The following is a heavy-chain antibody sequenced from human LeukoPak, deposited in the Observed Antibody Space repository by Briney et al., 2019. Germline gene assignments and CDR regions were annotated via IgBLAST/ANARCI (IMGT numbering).Heavy chain of an antibody. CDR3: ANEGEIGYGYFY. D-gene: IGHD5-18*01. CDR2: IKQDGSEK. J-gene: IGHJ4*02. V-gene: IGHV3-7*01. Sequence: GGSLRLSCAASGFTFSNYWMSWVRQAPGKGLEWVANIKQDGSEKNYVDSMKGRFTISRDNAKNSLYLQMNSLRAEDTAVYYCANEGEIGYGYFYWGQGTLVTVSS. CDR1: GFTFSNYW.